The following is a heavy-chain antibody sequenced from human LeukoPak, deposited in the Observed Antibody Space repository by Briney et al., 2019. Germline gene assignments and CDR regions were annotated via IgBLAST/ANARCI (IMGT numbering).Heavy chain of an antibody. J-gene: IGHJ4*02. CDR1: GGFFSDNY. CDR3: AKHKGSSWRIFDY. Sequence: SESLSLTCAVYGGFFSDNYWSWIRQPPGKGLEWIGEINHSGNTNYNPSLKSRLTMSVDTSKNQSSLKLSSVTAADTAVYYCAKHKGSSWRIFDYWGRGTLVTVSS. V-gene: IGHV4-34*01. CDR2: INHSGNT. D-gene: IGHD6-13*01.